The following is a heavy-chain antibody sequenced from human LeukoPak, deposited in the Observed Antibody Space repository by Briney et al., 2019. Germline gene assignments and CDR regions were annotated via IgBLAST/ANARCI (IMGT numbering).Heavy chain of an antibody. J-gene: IGHJ4*02. CDR1: GGSISSGDHY. D-gene: IGHD6-6*01. V-gene: IGHV4-30-4*01. CDR3: ASHYSSSSFDY. Sequence: PSETLSLTCTVSGGSISSGDHYWSWVRQPPGKGLEWIGYIYYSENTYYNPSLKSRVTISVDTSKNQFSLKLNSMTAADAAMYYCASHYSSSSFDYWGQGTLVTVSS. CDR2: IYYSENT.